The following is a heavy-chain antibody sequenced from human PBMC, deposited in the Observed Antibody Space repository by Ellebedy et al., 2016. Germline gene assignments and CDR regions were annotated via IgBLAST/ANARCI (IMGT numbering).Heavy chain of an antibody. Sequence: SETLSLTCTVSGGSITTYYLTWIRQAPGKGLEWIGYSFYSGNTDYNPSLKSRVTISIDKSKKQFSLTLVSVTAADTAVYYCARGIDYYYYMDVWGKGATVTVSS. CDR3: ARGIDYYYYMDV. V-gene: IGHV4-59*01. CDR2: SFYSGNT. J-gene: IGHJ6*03. D-gene: IGHD2-15*01. CDR1: GGSITTYY.